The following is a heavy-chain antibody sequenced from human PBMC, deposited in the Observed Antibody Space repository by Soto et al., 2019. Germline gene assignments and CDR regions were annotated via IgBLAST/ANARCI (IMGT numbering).Heavy chain of an antibody. V-gene: IGHV1-69*13. CDR2: IIPIFGTA. CDR3: ARSQYGITIFGVVIRRPYYYYGMYV. CDR1: GCTFSSYS. D-gene: IGHD3-3*01. Sequence: SVKVSCKASGCTFSSYSISWVRQAPGQGLEWMGGIIPIFGTANYAQKFQGRVTITADESTSTAYMELSSLRSEDTAVYYCARSQYGITIFGVVIRRPYYYYGMYVWGQGTTVTVS. J-gene: IGHJ6*02.